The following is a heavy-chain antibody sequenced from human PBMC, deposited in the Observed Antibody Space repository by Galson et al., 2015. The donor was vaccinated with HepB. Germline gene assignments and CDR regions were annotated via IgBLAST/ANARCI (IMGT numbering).Heavy chain of an antibody. CDR1: GFAFDTHA. D-gene: IGHD6-19*01. V-gene: IGHV3-23*01. J-gene: IGHJ4*02. CDR3: ARVHPEYTSGWYRQALYYFDS. CDR2: ISGNGDST. Sequence: SLRLSCAASGFAFDTHAMSWVRQAPGRGLEWISGISGNGDSTYSADSVKGRFTISRDNSKNTLFLQKTGLTADDTAIYYCARVHPEYTSGWYRQALYYFDSWGQGTLVAVSS.